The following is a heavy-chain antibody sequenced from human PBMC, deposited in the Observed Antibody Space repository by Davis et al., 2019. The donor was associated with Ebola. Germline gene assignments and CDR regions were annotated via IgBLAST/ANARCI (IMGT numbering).Heavy chain of an antibody. CDR1: GGSFSGYY. CDR2: INHSGST. V-gene: IGHV4-34*01. Sequence: MPSETLSLTCAVYGGSFSGYYWSWIRQPPGKGLEWIGEINHSGSTNYNPSLKSRVTISVDTSKNQFSLKLSSVTAADTAVYYCARGLVFGRRYYYYGMDVWGQGTTVTVSS. J-gene: IGHJ6*02. D-gene: IGHD3/OR15-3a*01. CDR3: ARGLVFGRRYYYYGMDV.